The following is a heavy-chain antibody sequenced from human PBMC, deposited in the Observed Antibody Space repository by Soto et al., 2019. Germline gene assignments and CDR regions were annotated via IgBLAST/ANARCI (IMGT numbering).Heavy chain of an antibody. D-gene: IGHD3-22*01. CDR1: GGSISSGYYF. CDR3: AKDRVPTESTGYYSILTDS. V-gene: IGHV4-30-4*01. J-gene: IGHJ4*02. Sequence: SETLSLTCTVSGGSISSGYYFWSWIRQPPGKGLEWIGYIYDSGSTYYNPSLKSRVTISVDPSKNQFSLKLSSVTAEDTAVYYCAKDRVPTESTGYYSILTDSRGQGTVVTVSP. CDR2: IYDSGST.